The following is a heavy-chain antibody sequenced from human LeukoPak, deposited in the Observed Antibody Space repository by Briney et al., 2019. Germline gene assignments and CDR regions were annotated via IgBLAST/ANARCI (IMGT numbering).Heavy chain of an antibody. Sequence: ASVKVSCKASGYTFTGYYMHWVRQAPGQGLEWMGWINPNSGGTNYAQKFQGRVTMTRDTSISTAYMELSRLRSDDTAVYYCARISRYCSSTSCYTRRYYFDYWGQGTLVTVSS. D-gene: IGHD2-2*02. J-gene: IGHJ4*02. CDR1: GYTFTGYY. CDR3: ARISRYCSSTSCYTRRYYFDY. V-gene: IGHV1-2*02. CDR2: INPNSGGT.